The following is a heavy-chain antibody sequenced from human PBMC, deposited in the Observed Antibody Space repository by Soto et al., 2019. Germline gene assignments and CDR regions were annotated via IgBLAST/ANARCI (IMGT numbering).Heavy chain of an antibody. CDR2: IIPIFGTA. CDR3: ARATYYDFWSGYSSDYYYGMDV. Sequence: SVKVSCKASGGTFSSYAMSWVRQAPGQGLEWMGGIIPIFGTANYAQKFQGRVTITADESTSTAYMELSSLRSEDTAVYYCARATYYDFWSGYSSDYYYGMDVWGQGTTVTVSS. CDR1: GGTFSSYA. D-gene: IGHD3-3*01. V-gene: IGHV1-69*13. J-gene: IGHJ6*02.